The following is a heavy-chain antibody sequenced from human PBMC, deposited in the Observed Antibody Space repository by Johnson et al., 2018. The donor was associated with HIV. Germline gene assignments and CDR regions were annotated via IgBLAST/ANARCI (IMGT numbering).Heavy chain of an antibody. J-gene: IGHJ3*02. CDR1: GFTFSDHY. CDR3: ARSKDCSVGTCPDGLDI. V-gene: IGHV3-72*01. CDR2: TRNKANSYTT. D-gene: IGHD2-15*01. Sequence: VQLVESGGGLMKPGGSLRLSCAASGFTFSDHYMDWVRQAPGKGLEWVGRTRNKANSYTTEYAASVKGRFTISRDNTNNSLYLQMNSLKAEDTAVYYCARSKDCSVGTCPDGLDIWGQGTMVTVSS.